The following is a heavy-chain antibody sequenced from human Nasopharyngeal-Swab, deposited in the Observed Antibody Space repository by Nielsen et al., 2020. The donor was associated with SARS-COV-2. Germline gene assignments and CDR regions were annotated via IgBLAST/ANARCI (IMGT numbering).Heavy chain of an antibody. V-gene: IGHV1-46*01. CDR3: ARHGLPSDRDGAFDI. CDR1: GYTFTSYY. Sequence: ASVKVSCKASGYTFTSYYMHWVRQAPGQGLEWMGIINPSGGSTSYAQKFQGRVTMTRDTSTSTVYMELSSLRSEDTAVYYCARHGLPSDRDGAFDIWGQGTMVTVSS. CDR2: INPSGGST. J-gene: IGHJ3*02. D-gene: IGHD1-14*01.